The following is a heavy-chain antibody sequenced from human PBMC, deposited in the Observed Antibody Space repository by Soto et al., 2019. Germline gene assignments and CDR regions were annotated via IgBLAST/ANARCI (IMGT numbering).Heavy chain of an antibody. CDR1: GFTFSDYY. V-gene: IGHV3-11*05. CDR2: INSSSSYT. D-gene: IGHD6-13*01. CDR3: ARTIAAGGGRGYFDL. Sequence: QVQLVESGGGLVKPGGSLRLSCAASGFTFSDYYMSWIRQAPGKGLEWVSYINSSSSYTNYADSVKGRFTISRDNAKNALYLQMNSLRAEDTAVYYCARTIAAGGGRGYFDLWGRGTLVTVSS. J-gene: IGHJ2*01.